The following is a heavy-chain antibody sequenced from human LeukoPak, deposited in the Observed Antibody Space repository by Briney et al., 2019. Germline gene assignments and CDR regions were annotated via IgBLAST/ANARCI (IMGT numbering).Heavy chain of an antibody. V-gene: IGHV3-23*01. D-gene: IGHD3-22*01. CDR3: AKTIVVDTQAGYFDY. CDR1: GFTFSSYA. J-gene: IGHJ4*02. CDR2: ISGSGGST. Sequence: PGGSLRLSCAASGFTFSSYAMSWVRQAPGKGLEWVSAISGSGGSTYYADSVKGRFTISRDNSKNTLYLQMNSLRAEDTAAYYCAKTIVVDTQAGYFDYWGQGTLVTVSS.